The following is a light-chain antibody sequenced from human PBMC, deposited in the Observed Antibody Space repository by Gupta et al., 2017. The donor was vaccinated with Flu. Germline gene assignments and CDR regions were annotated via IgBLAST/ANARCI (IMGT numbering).Light chain of an antibody. CDR1: QSVTSSY. CDR2: GGS. CDR3: HQYGSSPVT. Sequence: GTLSLSPGERATLSCRASQSVTSSYLAWYQQKPGQAPRLLIFGGSNRATGIPDRFWGSGSGADFTLTINRLEPEDFAVYFCHQYGSSPVTFGGGTKVELK. V-gene: IGKV3-20*01. J-gene: IGKJ4*01.